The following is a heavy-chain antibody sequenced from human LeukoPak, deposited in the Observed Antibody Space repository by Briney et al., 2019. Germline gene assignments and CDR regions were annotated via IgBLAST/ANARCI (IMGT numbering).Heavy chain of an antibody. CDR1: GFTFDDYA. D-gene: IGHD2-2*01. CDR2: ISWNSGSI. V-gene: IGHV3-9*01. J-gene: IGHJ4*02. Sequence: PGGSLRLSCAASGFTFDDYAMHWVRHAPGKGLEWVSGISWNSGSIGYADSVKGRFTISRDNAKNSLYLQMNSLRAEDTALYYCAKVSYCSSTSCYEGFDYWGQGTLVTVSS. CDR3: AKVSYCSSTSCYEGFDY.